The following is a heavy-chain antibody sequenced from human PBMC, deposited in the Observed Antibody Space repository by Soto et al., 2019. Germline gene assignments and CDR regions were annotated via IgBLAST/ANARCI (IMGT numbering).Heavy chain of an antibody. CDR3: ARLGGLLEFSGPWYNFEH. CDR2: IFYNGKT. J-gene: IGHJ2*01. CDR1: GGSVFSSSSY. D-gene: IGHD1-1*01. Sequence: SETLSLTCTVTGGSVFSSSSYWAWIRQSPGKGLEWIGQIFYNGKTYYSLSLGSRVTMSVGSSNNLFSLSLRSVTATDTALYYCARLGGLLEFSGPWYNFEHWGRGGLVTVSS. V-gene: IGHV4-39*02.